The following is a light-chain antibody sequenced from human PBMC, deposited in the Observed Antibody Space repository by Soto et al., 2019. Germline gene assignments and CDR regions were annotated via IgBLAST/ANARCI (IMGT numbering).Light chain of an antibody. J-gene: IGLJ2*01. V-gene: IGLV2-11*01. CDR2: DVS. CDR3: CSLAGGTTFRI. Sequence: QSVLTQPRSVSGSPGQSVTISCTGTSSDVGGYNYVSWYQHHPGKAPKFIIFDVSSRPSGVPDRFSGSKSGNTASLTISGLQAEDEADYYCCSLAGGTTFRIFGGGTKVTVL. CDR1: SSDVGGYNY.